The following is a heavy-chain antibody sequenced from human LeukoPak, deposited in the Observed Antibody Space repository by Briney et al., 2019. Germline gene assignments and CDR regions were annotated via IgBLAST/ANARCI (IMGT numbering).Heavy chain of an antibody. CDR3: VPGSSLEAQNWFDP. Sequence: TSETLSLTCTVSGGSISSYYWSWIRQPAGKGLEWIGRIYTSGSTNYNPSLKSRVTMSVDTSKNQFSLKLSSVTAADTAVYYCVPGSSLEAQNWFDPRGQGTPVTVSS. CDR1: GGSISSYY. D-gene: IGHD6-13*01. V-gene: IGHV4-4*07. CDR2: IYTSGST. J-gene: IGHJ5*02.